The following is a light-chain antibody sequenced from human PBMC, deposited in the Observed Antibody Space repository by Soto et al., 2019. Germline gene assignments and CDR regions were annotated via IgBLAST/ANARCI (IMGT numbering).Light chain of an antibody. J-gene: IGKJ1*01. CDR1: QSVSSSY. CDR3: QQYGSSPWT. V-gene: IGKV3-20*01. CDR2: GAS. Sequence: EIVFTQAPGTLSLSPGERAPPSCRASQSVSSSYLAWYQQKPGQAPRLLIYGASSRATGIPDRFSGSGSGTDFTLTISRLEPEDFAVYYCQQYGSSPWTFGQGTKVDIK.